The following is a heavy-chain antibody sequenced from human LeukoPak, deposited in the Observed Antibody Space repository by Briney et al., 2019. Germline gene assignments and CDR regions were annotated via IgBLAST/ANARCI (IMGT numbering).Heavy chain of an antibody. Sequence: ASVKVSCKASGYTFTNHGISWVRQAPGQGLEWMGWISRNNVNTDYAQKVQGRVTMTTDTSTSTAYMELRSLTSDDTAVYYCARGGSGWSLDYWGQGTLVTASS. J-gene: IGHJ4*02. CDR3: ARGGSGWSLDY. D-gene: IGHD6-19*01. CDR1: GYTFTNHG. V-gene: IGHV1-18*01. CDR2: ISRNNVNT.